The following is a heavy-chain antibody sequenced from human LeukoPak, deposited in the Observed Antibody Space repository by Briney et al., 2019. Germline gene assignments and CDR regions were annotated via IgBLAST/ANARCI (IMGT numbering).Heavy chain of an antibody. D-gene: IGHD5-12*01. V-gene: IGHV3-30*04. J-gene: IGHJ4*02. CDR2: ISYDGSNK. CDR1: GFTFSSYA. Sequence: PGGSLRLSCAASGFTFSSYAMHWVRQAPGKGLEWVAVISYDGSNKYYADSVKGRFTISRDNSKNTLYLQMNSLRAEDTVVYYCARDGIVAAFDYWGQGTLVTVSS. CDR3: ARDGIVAAFDY.